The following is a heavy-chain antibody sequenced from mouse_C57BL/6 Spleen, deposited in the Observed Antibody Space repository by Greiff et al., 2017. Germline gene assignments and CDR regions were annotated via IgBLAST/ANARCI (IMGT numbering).Heavy chain of an antibody. CDR1: GYAFSSSW. Sequence: VQLQQSGPELVKPGASVKISCKASGYAFSSSWMNWVKQRPGKGLEWIGRIYPGDGDTNYNGKFKGKATLTADKSSSTAYMQLSSLTSEDSAVYFCANGYYPFAYWGQGTLVTASA. D-gene: IGHD2-3*01. J-gene: IGHJ3*01. V-gene: IGHV1-82*01. CDR3: ANGYYPFAY. CDR2: IYPGDGDT.